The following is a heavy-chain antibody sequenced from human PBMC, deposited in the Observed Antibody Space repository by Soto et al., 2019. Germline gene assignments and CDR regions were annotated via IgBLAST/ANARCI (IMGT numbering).Heavy chain of an antibody. D-gene: IGHD6-19*01. CDR2: IWYDGSNK. CDR3: ARDSLEDSSGWLPSDY. CDR1: GFTFSRYG. V-gene: IGHV3-33*01. J-gene: IGHJ4*02. Sequence: GGSLRLSCAASGFTFSRYGMHWVRQAQGKGLEWVAVIWYDGSNKYYADSVKGRFTISRDNSKNTLYLQMNSLRAEDTAVYYCARDSLEDSSGWLPSDYWGQGTLVTVSS.